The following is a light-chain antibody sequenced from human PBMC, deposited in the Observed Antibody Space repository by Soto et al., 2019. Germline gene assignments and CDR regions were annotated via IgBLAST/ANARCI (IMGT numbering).Light chain of an antibody. CDR3: QMYGSSPPGT. CDR2: GAS. CDR1: QSLSSSY. V-gene: IGKV3-20*01. Sequence: EIVLTQSPGTLSLSPGETAALCCRTGQSLSSSYLAWYQQKPGQAPRLLIHGASSRATGIPRRFSGSGSGTDFTLTISRLEPEDFAVYYCQMYGSSPPGTFGQGTKVDIK. J-gene: IGKJ1*01.